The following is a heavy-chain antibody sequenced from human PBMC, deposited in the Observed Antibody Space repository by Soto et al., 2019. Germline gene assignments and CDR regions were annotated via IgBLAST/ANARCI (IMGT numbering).Heavy chain of an antibody. J-gene: IGHJ4*02. Sequence: EVRLVESGGGLVQPGGSLRLSCAASGFTFSNSWMHWVRQPPGKGPVWVARINSDGTITNYADSVKGRFTISRDNAKDILYLQMNSLGAEDTAVYYCTNWNYVDYWGQGTLVTVSS. V-gene: IGHV3-74*01. CDR1: GFTFSNSW. D-gene: IGHD1-1*01. CDR2: INSDGTIT. CDR3: TNWNYVDY.